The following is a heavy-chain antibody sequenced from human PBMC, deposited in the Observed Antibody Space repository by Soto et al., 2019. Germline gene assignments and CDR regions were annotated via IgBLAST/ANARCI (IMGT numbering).Heavy chain of an antibody. Sequence: GGSLRLSCAASGFTFSSYGMNWVRQAPGKGLEWVSSISSSSSYIYYADSVKGRFTISRDNAKNSLYLQMNSLRAEDTAVYYCARDFGPYDSPWGQGTLVTVSS. CDR1: GFTFSSYG. CDR2: ISSSSSYI. D-gene: IGHD3-22*01. CDR3: ARDFGPYDSP. V-gene: IGHV3-21*01. J-gene: IGHJ5*02.